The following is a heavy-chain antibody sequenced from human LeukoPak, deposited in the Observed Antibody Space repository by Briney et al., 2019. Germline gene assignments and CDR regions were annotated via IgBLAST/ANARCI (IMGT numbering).Heavy chain of an antibody. CDR2: ISWDGGST. V-gene: IGHV3-43*01. CDR1: GFTFDDYT. D-gene: IGHD3-16*02. CDR3: AKERGTFGGVIVLDYFDY. J-gene: IGHJ4*02. Sequence: GGSLRLSCAASGFTFDDYTMHWVRQAPGKGLEWVSLISWDGGSTYYADSVKGRFTISRDNSKNTLYLQMNSLRAEDTAVYYCAKERGTFGGVIVLDYFDYWGQGTLVTVSS.